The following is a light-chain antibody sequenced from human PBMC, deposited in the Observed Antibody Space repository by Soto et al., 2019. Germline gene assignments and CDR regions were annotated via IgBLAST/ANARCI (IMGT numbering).Light chain of an antibody. CDR2: GAS. Sequence: DIVLTQSPCTLSLSPGESATLSCRASQGFXSSYLAWDQQKPGQAPRLLXSGASSRATDSPDRLSGSGSGTDFTLPISDVHPEDFAIYYCHQRQSGPRTFGQGTKVDIK. CDR1: QGFXSSY. CDR3: HQRQSGPRT. J-gene: IGKJ1*01. V-gene: IGKV3-20*01.